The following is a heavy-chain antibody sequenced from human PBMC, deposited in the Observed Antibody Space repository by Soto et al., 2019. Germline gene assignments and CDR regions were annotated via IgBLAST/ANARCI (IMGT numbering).Heavy chain of an antibody. Sequence: RLSCAASGFNFSSYGMHWVRQAPGKGLEWVALTRYDGTNKYYADSVKGRFTISRDNSKNTLFLQMTSLRAEDTAVYYCARPLHGTTSPYYALDVWGQGTKVTVSS. CDR3: ARPLHGTTSPYYALDV. V-gene: IGHV3-33*01. CDR1: GFNFSSYG. J-gene: IGHJ6*02. CDR2: TRYDGTNK. D-gene: IGHD4-4*01.